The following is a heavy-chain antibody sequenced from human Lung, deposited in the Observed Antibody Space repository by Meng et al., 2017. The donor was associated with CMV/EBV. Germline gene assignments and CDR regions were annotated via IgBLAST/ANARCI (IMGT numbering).Heavy chain of an antibody. CDR3: ARDRGCRGTTCHTSYFYGLDV. CDR1: GLSIGGNY. D-gene: IGHD3-22*01. V-gene: IGHV3-66*03. J-gene: IGHJ6*02. CDR2: IYISEKT. Sequence: GESLKISCEASGLSIGGNYMSWVRQAPGKGLVWVAVIYISEKTYYADSVKGRFTISRDKSKNTIYLQMQSLAVGDTAVYYCARDRGCRGTTCHTSYFYGLDVWGQGTXVTVSS.